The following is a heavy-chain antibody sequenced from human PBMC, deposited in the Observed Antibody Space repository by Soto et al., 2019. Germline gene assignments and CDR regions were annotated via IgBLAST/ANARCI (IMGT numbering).Heavy chain of an antibody. J-gene: IGHJ4*02. CDR1: GGTFSSYA. D-gene: IGHD2-2*02. Sequence: SVKVSCKASGGTFSSYAISWVRQAPGQGLEWMGGIIPIFGTANYAQKFQGRVTITADESTSTAYMELSSLRSEDTAVYYCARTVVVVPAAIMTGGYYFDYWGQGTLVTVSS. CDR3: ARTVVVVPAAIMTGGYYFDY. CDR2: IIPIFGTA. V-gene: IGHV1-69*13.